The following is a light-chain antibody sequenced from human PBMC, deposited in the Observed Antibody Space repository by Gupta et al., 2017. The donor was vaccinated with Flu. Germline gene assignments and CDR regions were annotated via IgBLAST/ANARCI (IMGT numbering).Light chain of an antibody. V-gene: IGKV4-1*01. Sequence: DIAMTQSPDSLAVSLGERATIHCTSSQSVLDSSNNKNYLAWYQQKPGQPPKLLIHWASTRESGVPDRFSGRGSGTDFTLTISSLQAEDVAVYYCHQGYTTPLAFGHGTXVNIK. CDR1: QSVLDSSNNKNY. CDR2: WAS. J-gene: IGKJ3*01. CDR3: HQGYTTPLA.